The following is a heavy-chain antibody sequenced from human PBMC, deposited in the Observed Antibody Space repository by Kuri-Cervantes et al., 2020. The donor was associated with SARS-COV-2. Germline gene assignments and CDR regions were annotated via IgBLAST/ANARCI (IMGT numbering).Heavy chain of an antibody. Sequence: GGSLRLSCAASGFTFSSYAMSWVRQAPGKGLEWVSAISGSGGSTYYADSVKGRFTISRDNSKNTLYLQMNSLRAEGTAVYYCAKTWFGEWASNVGRNWFDPWGQGTLVTVSS. CDR1: GFTFSSYA. D-gene: IGHD3-10*01. CDR2: ISGSGGST. CDR3: AKTWFGEWASNVGRNWFDP. J-gene: IGHJ5*02. V-gene: IGHV3-23*01.